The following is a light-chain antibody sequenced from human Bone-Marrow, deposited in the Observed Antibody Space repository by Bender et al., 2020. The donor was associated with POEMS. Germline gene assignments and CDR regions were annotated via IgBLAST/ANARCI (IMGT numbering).Light chain of an antibody. Sequence: QSALTQPASVSGSPGQSISISCTGSSTDVGNYNLVSWYQQRPGKAPKLMIFEVNKRPSGVSSRFSGSKSGNTASLAISGLQSEDEADYYCAAWEDSLNGWVFGGGTKLTVL. CDR3: AAWEDSLNGWV. V-gene: IGLV2-14*02. J-gene: IGLJ3*02. CDR2: EVN. CDR1: STDVGNYNL.